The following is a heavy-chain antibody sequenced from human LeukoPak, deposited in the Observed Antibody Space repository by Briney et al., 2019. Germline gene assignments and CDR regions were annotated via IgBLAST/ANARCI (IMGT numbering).Heavy chain of an antibody. Sequence: ASVKVSCKASGYTFTFYDIQWVRQAAGQGLEWMGWMNPHSVNTGYAQKFLGIITLTRNTSTSMAYMEPPNLKSENTAVYYCARGRRYVFDGWGQGRTVTVSS. CDR2: MNPHSVNT. CDR1: GYTFTFYD. CDR3: ARGRRYVFDG. V-gene: IGHV1-8*03. J-gene: IGHJ3*01.